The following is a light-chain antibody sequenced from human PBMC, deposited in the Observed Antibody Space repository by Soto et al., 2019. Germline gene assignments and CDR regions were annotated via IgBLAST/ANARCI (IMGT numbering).Light chain of an antibody. CDR2: RAS. CDR1: QSVRDN. CDR3: QHYNFWPHT. J-gene: IGKJ5*01. Sequence: EILLTQSPATLAVSPLEGATLSCRASQSVRDNLAWYQQKPGQAPRLLIYRASTRATGVPARFSGSGSGTEFTLTISSLQSEDVSVYFCQHYNFWPHTFGQGTRLEIK. V-gene: IGKV3-15*01.